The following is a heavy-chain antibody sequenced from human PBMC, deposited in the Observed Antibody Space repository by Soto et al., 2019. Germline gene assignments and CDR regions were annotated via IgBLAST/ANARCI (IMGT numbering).Heavy chain of an antibody. CDR2: IYHTGTT. CDR1: GDSNIGIYH. D-gene: IGHD3-10*01. V-gene: IGHV4-38-2*01. Sequence: SETLSLTRAVSGDSNIGIYHWARIRPSPGWGLEWIASIYHTGTTYYTPSLESRVTISVDTAKNQFSLRLSSVTAADSAIYFCATTDNVDYYPHCGRGNLVTVS. CDR3: ATTDNVDYYPH. J-gene: IGHJ4*02.